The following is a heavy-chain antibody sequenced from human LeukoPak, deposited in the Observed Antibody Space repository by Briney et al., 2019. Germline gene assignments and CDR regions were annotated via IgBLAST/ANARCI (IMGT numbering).Heavy chain of an antibody. CDR2: ISGSGGST. CDR1: GFTFNSYA. V-gene: IGHV3-23*01. J-gene: IGHJ6*03. D-gene: IGHD1-7*01. Sequence: GGSLRLSCAASGFTFNSYAMSWVRQAPGKRLEWVSAISGSGGSTYYADSVKGRFTISRDNSKNTLYLQMNSLRAEDTAVYYCAKRRGLELLYYYYMDVWGRGTTVTVSS. CDR3: AKRRGLELLYYYYMDV.